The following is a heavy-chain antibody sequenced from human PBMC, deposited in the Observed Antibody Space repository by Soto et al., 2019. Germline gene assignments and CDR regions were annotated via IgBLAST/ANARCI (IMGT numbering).Heavy chain of an antibody. D-gene: IGHD3-3*01. CDR2: IYYSGST. Sequence: SETLSLTCTVSGGSITSSSYYWGWIRQPPGKGLEWIGSIYYSGSTYYNPSLKSRVTISVDTSKNQFSLKLSSVTAADTAVYYCARNYDLWSGYENFDYWGQGTLVTVSS. J-gene: IGHJ4*02. CDR3: ARNYDLWSGYENFDY. V-gene: IGHV4-39*01. CDR1: GGSITSSSYY.